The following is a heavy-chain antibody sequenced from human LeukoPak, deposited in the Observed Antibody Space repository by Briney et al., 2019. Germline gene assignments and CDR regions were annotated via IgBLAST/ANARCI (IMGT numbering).Heavy chain of an antibody. CDR2: ISSSSSTI. V-gene: IGHV3-48*04. D-gene: IGHD3-16*01. CDR1: GFTFSSYS. CDR3: ARGGGVIVPEYYFDY. J-gene: IGHJ4*02. Sequence: PGGSLRLSCAASGFTFSSYSMNWVRQAPGKGLEWVSYISSSSSTIYYADSVKGRFTISRDNAKNSLYLQMNSLRAEVTAVYYCARGGGVIVPEYYFDYWGQGTLVTVSS.